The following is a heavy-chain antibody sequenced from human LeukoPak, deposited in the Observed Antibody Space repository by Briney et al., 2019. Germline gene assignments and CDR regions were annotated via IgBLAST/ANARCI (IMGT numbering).Heavy chain of an antibody. J-gene: IGHJ5*02. Sequence: PGGSLRLSCAASGFTFSSYSMNWVRQAPGKGLEWVSSISGFGNYIYHADSVKGRFIISRDNARKSLFLQLNSLRAEDTAVYYCARDTIWFGEPTPTWFDPRGQGTRVTVSS. D-gene: IGHD3-10*01. CDR1: GFTFSSYS. CDR2: ISGFGNYI. CDR3: ARDTIWFGEPTPTWFDP. V-gene: IGHV3-21*01.